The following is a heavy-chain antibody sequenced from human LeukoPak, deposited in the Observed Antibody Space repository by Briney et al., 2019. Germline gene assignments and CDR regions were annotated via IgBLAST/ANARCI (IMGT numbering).Heavy chain of an antibody. Sequence: PSETLSLTCSVSGGSISSYYWSWIRQPPGKGLEYIGYIYYSRSTNYNPSLKSRVTISVDTSKDQFSLNLTSVTAADTAVYYCARLKCISTTCPSRYVMDVWGQGTTVTVSS. D-gene: IGHD2-2*01. J-gene: IGHJ6*02. V-gene: IGHV4-59*01. CDR3: ARLKCISTTCPSRYVMDV. CDR2: IYYSRST. CDR1: GGSISSYY.